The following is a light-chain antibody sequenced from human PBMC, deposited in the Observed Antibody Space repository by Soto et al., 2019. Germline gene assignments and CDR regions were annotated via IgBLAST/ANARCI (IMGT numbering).Light chain of an antibody. Sequence: QSALTQRPSASGSPGQSVTISCTGTSSDVGGYNFVSWYQQHPGKAPKLMIYEVSKRPSGVPDRFSGSKSGNTASLTVSGLQAEDEADYYCSSNAGSNNRYVFGTGTKLTVL. CDR3: SSNAGSNNRYV. J-gene: IGLJ1*01. CDR2: EVS. CDR1: SSDVGGYNF. V-gene: IGLV2-8*01.